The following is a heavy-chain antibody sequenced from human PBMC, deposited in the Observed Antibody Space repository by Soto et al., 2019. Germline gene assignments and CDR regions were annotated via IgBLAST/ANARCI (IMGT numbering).Heavy chain of an antibody. Sequence: QVQLVQSGAEVKKPGSSVKVSCKASGGTFSSYAISWVRQAPGQGLEWMGGIIPNSGGTNYAQKFQGRVTMTRDTSISTAYMELSRLRSDDTAVYYCARGVRGLRFLEWLSTFVYWGQGTLVTVSS. J-gene: IGHJ4*02. V-gene: IGHV1-2*02. CDR1: GGTFSSYA. CDR2: IIPNSGGT. D-gene: IGHD3-3*01. CDR3: ARGVRGLRFLEWLSTFVY.